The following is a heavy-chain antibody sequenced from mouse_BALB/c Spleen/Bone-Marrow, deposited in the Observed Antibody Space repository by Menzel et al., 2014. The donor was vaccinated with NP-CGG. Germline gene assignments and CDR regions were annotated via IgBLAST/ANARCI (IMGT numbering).Heavy chain of an antibody. J-gene: IGHJ2*01. Sequence: QVHLQQPGAELVRPGSSVKISCESSGYVFSTYWILWVKLLSGQFLAFLGQIYPGDGDTDYNGKFKDKATLTADKSSNTAYMQLSSLTSEDSAVYFCARGGISVDYWGQGTTLTVSS. CDR2: IYPGDGDT. V-gene: IGHV1-80*01. CDR3: ARGGISVDY. CDR1: GYVFSTYW.